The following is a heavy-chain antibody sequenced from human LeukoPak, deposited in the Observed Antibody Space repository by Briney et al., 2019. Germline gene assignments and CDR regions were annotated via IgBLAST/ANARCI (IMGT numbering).Heavy chain of an antibody. Sequence: SETLSLTCAVSGGSISSGGYSWSWIRQPPGKGLEWIGYIYHSGSTYYNPSLKSRVTISVDRSKNQFSLKLSSVTAADTAVYYCARVKGYFDYWGQGTLVTVSS. CDR2: IYHSGST. CDR1: GGSISSGGYS. J-gene: IGHJ4*02. CDR3: ARVKGYFDY. V-gene: IGHV4-30-2*01.